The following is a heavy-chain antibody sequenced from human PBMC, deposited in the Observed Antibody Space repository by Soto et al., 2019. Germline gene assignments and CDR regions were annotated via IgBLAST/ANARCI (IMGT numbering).Heavy chain of an antibody. V-gene: IGHV3-33*01. CDR1: GFTFSSYG. Sequence: QVQLVESGGGVVQPGRSLRLSCAASGFTFSSYGMHWVRQAPGKGLEWVAVIWYDGSNIYYAYSVKGRFTISRDNSKNTLYLQMNSLRAEDTAVYYCARPRDGGWSDWGQGTLVTVSS. D-gene: IGHD6-19*01. J-gene: IGHJ4*02. CDR3: ARPRDGGWSD. CDR2: IWYDGSNI.